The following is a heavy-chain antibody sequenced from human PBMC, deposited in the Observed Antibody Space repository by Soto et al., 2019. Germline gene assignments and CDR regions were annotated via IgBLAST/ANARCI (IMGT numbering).Heavy chain of an antibody. CDR1: GGSISSYY. CDR3: AGHYDILTGYFL. CDR2: IYYSGST. Sequence: PSETLSLTCTVSGGSISSYYLSWIRQPPGKGLEWIGYIYYSGSTNYNPSLKSRVTISVDTSKNQFSLKLSSVTAADTAVYYCAGHYDILTGYFLWGQGTLVTVSS. J-gene: IGHJ4*02. V-gene: IGHV4-59*01. D-gene: IGHD3-9*01.